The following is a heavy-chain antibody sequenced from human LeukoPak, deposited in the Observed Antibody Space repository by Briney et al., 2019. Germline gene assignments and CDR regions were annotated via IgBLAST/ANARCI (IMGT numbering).Heavy chain of an antibody. D-gene: IGHD1-26*01. J-gene: IGHJ5*02. CDR1: GGSFSGYY. CDR2: INHSGST. V-gene: IGHV4-34*01. Sequence: SETLSLTCAVYGGSFSGYYWSWIRQPPGKGLEWIGKINHSGSTNYNPSLKSRVTISVDTSKNQFSLKLSSVTAADTAVYYCARTGGSYYWTYNWFDPWGKGTLVTVSS. CDR3: ARTGGSYYWTYNWFDP.